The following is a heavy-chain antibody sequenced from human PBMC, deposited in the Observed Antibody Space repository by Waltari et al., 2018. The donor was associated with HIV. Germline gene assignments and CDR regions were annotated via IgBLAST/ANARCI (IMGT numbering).Heavy chain of an antibody. Sequence: VQLVQSGAEVKKPGSSVRVSCKASGDTLSNYAVSWVRQAPGQGLEWMGRIIPAICIAMHTENFQGRVTINADKSTNSAYMELGGLRSEDTALYFCTLGRIDDIRSGRENLGGFNPWGPGTLVTVSS. CDR2: IIPAICIA. J-gene: IGHJ5*02. CDR3: TLGRIDDIRSGRENLGGFNP. CDR1: GDTLSNYA. V-gene: IGHV1-69*04. D-gene: IGHD3-3*01.